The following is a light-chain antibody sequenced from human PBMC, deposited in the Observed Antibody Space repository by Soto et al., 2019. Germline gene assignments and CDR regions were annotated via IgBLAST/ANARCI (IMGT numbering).Light chain of an antibody. Sequence: EIVLTQSPGTLSLSPGERATLSCRASQSVSSSYLAWYQQKPGQAPRLLIYGASSRATGIPDRFSGSGSGKDFTLTISRLEPEDFAVYYCPQYGSSRTFGQGTKVEIK. CDR3: PQYGSSRT. CDR1: QSVSSSY. CDR2: GAS. J-gene: IGKJ1*01. V-gene: IGKV3-20*01.